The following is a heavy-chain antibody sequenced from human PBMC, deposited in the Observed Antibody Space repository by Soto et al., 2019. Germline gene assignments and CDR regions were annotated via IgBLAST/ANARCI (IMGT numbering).Heavy chain of an antibody. CDR2: IKQDGSEK. J-gene: IGHJ5*02. CDR3: ARVAYNNDWFDP. Sequence: PGGSLRLSCAASGFIFSNYWMSWVRQAPGKGLEWVANIKQDGSEKYYVDSVRGRFTLSRDNAKNSLYLQMNSLRAEDTAVYFCARVAYNNDWFDPWGQGTLVTVSS. V-gene: IGHV3-7*01. CDR1: GFIFSNYW. D-gene: IGHD1-20*01.